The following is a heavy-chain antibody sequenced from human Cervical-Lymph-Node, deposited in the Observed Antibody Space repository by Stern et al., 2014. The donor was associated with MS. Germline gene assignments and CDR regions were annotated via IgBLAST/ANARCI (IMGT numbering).Heavy chain of an antibody. V-gene: IGHV2-5*02. CDR1: GFSLSTSGVG. J-gene: IGHJ4*02. Sequence: SGPTLVKPTQTLTLTCTFSGFSLSTSGVGVGWIRQPPGKALEWLALIYWDDDERYSPSLKRKVTITKDTSKNQVVLTMTNMDPVDTATYYCARRLVGPDYFDYWGQGALVTVSS. CDR2: IYWDDDE. CDR3: ARRLVGPDYFDY. D-gene: IGHD3-16*01.